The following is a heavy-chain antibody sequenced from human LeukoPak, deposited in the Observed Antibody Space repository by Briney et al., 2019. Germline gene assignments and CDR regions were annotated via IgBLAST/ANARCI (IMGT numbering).Heavy chain of an antibody. D-gene: IGHD6-13*01. V-gene: IGHV3-53*01. CDR3: ASRIATAGSVDY. CDR1: GFTVSSNY. J-gene: IGHJ4*02. Sequence: GGSLRLSCAASGFTVSSNYMSWVRQAPGKGLEWVSVIYSSGSTYYADSVKGRFTISRDNSKNTLHLQMNTPRAEDTAVYYCASRIATAGSVDYWGQGTLVTVSS. CDR2: IYSSGST.